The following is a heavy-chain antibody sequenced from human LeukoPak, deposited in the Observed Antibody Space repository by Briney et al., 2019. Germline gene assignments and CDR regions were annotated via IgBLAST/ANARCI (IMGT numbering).Heavy chain of an antibody. D-gene: IGHD6-6*01. CDR3: ARAQPVAARNWFDP. CDR2: IIPIFGTA. Sequence: GASVKVSCKASGGTFSSYAISWVRQAPGRGLEWMGGIIPIFGTANYAQKFQGRVTITTDESTSTAYMELSSLRSEDTAVYYCARAQPVAARNWFDPWGQGTLVTVSS. CDR1: GGTFSSYA. J-gene: IGHJ5*02. V-gene: IGHV1-69*05.